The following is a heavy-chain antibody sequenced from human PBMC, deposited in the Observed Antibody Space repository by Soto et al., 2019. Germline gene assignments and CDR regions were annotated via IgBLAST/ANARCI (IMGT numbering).Heavy chain of an antibody. V-gene: IGHV4-59*06. D-gene: IGHD3-9*01. CDR2: IYYSGST. Sequence: SETLSLTCTVSGGSISSYYWSWIRQHPGKGLEWIGYIYYSGSTYYNPSLKSRVTISVDTSKNQFSLKLSSVTAADTAVYYCARYYDILTGYYVFDYWGQGTLVTVSS. CDR3: ARYYDILTGYYVFDY. CDR1: GGSISSYY. J-gene: IGHJ4*02.